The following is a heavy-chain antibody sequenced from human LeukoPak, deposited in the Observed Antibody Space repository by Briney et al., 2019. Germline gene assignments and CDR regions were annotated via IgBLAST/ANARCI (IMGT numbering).Heavy chain of an antibody. CDR1: GYTFTNYD. CDR3: ARQGYGGNPQGAADY. Sequence: GSVKVSCKASGYTFTNYDFSWVRLAPGQGLEWMGWISTYSGSTNYAQKLQGRVTMTTDTSTSTAYMELRSLSSDDTAVYYCARQGYGGNPQGAADYWGQGTLVTVSS. J-gene: IGHJ4*02. V-gene: IGHV1-18*01. D-gene: IGHD4-23*01. CDR2: ISTYSGST.